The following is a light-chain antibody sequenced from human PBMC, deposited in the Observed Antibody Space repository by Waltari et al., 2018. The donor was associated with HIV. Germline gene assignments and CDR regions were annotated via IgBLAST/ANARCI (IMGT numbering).Light chain of an antibody. CDR2: GAS. V-gene: IGKV4-1*01. J-gene: IGKJ2*01. Sequence: DIVMTQSPDSLAVSLGERAPINSRSSQSRACHRNNKNYLAWYQQKPGQPPRLLIYGASSRESGIPDRFSGSGSGTDFTLTISSLEAEDVAVYYCQQSDSLPRTFGQGTKLEIK. CDR1: QSRACHRNNKNY. CDR3: QQSDSLPRT.